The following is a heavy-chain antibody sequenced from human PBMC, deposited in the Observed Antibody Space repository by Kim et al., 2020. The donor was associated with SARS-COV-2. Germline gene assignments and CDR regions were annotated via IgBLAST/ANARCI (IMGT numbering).Heavy chain of an antibody. D-gene: IGHD3-3*01. CDR2: VNHSGIT. J-gene: IGHJ6*02. Sequence: SETLSLTCAVYGGSFSAYSWIWIRQAPGKGLEWIGEVNHSGITKYHPSLKSRVTISVDTSKNQFSLKLPYVTAADTAVFYCARGRAGVVPSPILGLGPYYYYYAMDVWGQGTTVTVS. CDR3: ARGRAGVVPSPILGLGPYYYYYAMDV. V-gene: IGHV4-34*01. CDR1: GGSFSAYS.